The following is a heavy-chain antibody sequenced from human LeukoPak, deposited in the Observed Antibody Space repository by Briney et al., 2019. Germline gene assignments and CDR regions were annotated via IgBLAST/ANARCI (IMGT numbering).Heavy chain of an antibody. CDR3: ARGGHCSDVISYSYNAFDI. D-gene: IGHD2-15*01. V-gene: IGHV3-48*03. J-gene: IGHJ3*02. CDR1: GFSISSYE. CDR2: ISPSGSSK. Sequence: GESLGLSCAVSGFSISSYEMNWGRHAQEPGKEWGSYISPSGSSKYYANSVQGRFTTSRVNATKSQYLQMLNLRTDDTAVYYSARGGHCSDVISYSYNAFDIWGQGTMVTVSS.